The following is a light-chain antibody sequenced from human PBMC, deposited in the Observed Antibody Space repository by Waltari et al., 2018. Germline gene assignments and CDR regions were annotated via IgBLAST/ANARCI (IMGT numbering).Light chain of an antibody. Sequence: VQLTQAPSLMSESVGDRVTITSRASHGIYPYLAWYQQKPGKAPKLLIYAASTLQRGVPSRFSGSASGTEFSLTISSLQPENSATYYCQQLNSYRYTFGQGTKLEIK. CDR2: AAS. J-gene: IGKJ2*01. V-gene: IGKV1-9*01. CDR1: HGIYPY. CDR3: QQLNSYRYT.